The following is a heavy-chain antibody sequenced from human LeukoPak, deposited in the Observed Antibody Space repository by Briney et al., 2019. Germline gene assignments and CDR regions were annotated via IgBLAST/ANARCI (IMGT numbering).Heavy chain of an antibody. Sequence: PGKSLRLSCRASGFLLRGYAMSWVRQAPGKGLEWVSAISGSGGSTYYADSVKGRFTISRDNSKNTLYLQMNSLRAEDTAVYYCAKVYSSSWTRAEYFQHWGQGTLVTVSS. J-gene: IGHJ1*01. CDR3: AKVYSSSWTRAEYFQH. CDR1: GFLLRGYA. V-gene: IGHV3-23*01. D-gene: IGHD6-13*01. CDR2: ISGSGGST.